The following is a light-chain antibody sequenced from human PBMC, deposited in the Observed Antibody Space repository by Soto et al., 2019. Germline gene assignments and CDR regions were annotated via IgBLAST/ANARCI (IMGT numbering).Light chain of an antibody. V-gene: IGKV1-39*01. CDR2: AAS. CDR3: QQSYSTPPT. J-gene: IGKJ1*01. CDR1: QTINSY. Sequence: DIQVTQSPSSLSASVGDRVTITCRASQTINSYLNWYQQKPGKAPKLLIYAASTLQSGVPSRFSGSRSGTDFTLTISSLQPEDFASYYCQQSYSTPPTFGQGTKVDIK.